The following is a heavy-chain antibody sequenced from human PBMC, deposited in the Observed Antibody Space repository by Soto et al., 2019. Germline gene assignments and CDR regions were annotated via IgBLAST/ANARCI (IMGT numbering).Heavy chain of an antibody. CDR2: IYTSGST. J-gene: IGHJ6*02. V-gene: IGHV4-4*07. Sequence: SETLSLTCTVSGGSISSYYWSWIRQPAGKGLEWIGRIYTSGSTNYNPSLKSRVTMSVDTSKNQFSLKLSSVTAADTAVYYCARDGYSSNWYYYGMDVWGQGTTVTVSS. CDR3: ARDGYSSNWYYYGMDV. D-gene: IGHD6-13*01. CDR1: GGSISSYY.